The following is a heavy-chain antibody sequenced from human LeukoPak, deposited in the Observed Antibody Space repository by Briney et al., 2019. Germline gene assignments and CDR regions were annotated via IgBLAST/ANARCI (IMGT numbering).Heavy chain of an antibody. CDR3: ATLSAGS. Sequence: GGSLRLSCAASGFTFSNYWMSWVRQAPGKGLEWVANIKQDGSEKYYVDSVKGRFTISRDNAKNSVYLQMNSLRAEDTAVHYCATLSAGSWGQGALVTVSS. V-gene: IGHV3-7*05. J-gene: IGHJ5*02. CDR2: IKQDGSEK. D-gene: IGHD3-10*01. CDR1: GFTFSNYW.